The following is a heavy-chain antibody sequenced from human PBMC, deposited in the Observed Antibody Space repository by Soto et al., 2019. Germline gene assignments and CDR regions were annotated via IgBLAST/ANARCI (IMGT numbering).Heavy chain of an antibody. CDR2: IGGSGDWT. V-gene: IGHV3-23*01. CDR1: GFTFSNYA. J-gene: IGHJ4*02. D-gene: IGHD3-16*02. Sequence: GGSLRLSCAASGFTFSNYAMSWVRQAPGKGLEWVSAIGGSGDWTYYADSVKGRFTISRDNSKNTLSLQMNSLRAEDTAVYFCAKALGELSPESFDYWGRGTLVTVSS. CDR3: AKALGELSPESFDY.